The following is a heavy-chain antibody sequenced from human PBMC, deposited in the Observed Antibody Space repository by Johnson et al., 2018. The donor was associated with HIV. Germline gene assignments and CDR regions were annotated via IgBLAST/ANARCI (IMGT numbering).Heavy chain of an antibody. CDR1: GFIFRDYY. D-gene: IGHD6-19*01. CDR3: ARGEQWLVPDSEDAFDI. V-gene: IGHV3-11*06. J-gene: IGHJ3*02. CDR2: ISSSGKST. Sequence: VQLVESGGGVVQPGGSLRLSCAVSGFIFRDYYMSWIRQAPGKGLEWVSYISSSGKSTNYADSVKGRFTISRDTSKNTLYLQMNSLRAEDTAVYYCARGEQWLVPDSEDAFDIWGQGTMVTVSS.